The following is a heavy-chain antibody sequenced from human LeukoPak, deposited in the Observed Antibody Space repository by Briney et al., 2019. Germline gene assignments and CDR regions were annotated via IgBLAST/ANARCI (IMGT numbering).Heavy chain of an antibody. J-gene: IGHJ4*02. CDR2: ISGSGGST. CDR1: GFAFSSYV. D-gene: IGHD6-13*01. CDR3: AKVDGVRAAPGRGRVDS. V-gene: IGHV3-23*01. Sequence: PGGSLRLSCAASGFAFSSYVMTWVRQAPGKGLEWVSGISGSGGSTYDADSVKGRFTVSRDNSKSTLYLQLNSLRVEDPAVYYCAKVDGVRAAPGRGRVDSWGQGTLVTVSS.